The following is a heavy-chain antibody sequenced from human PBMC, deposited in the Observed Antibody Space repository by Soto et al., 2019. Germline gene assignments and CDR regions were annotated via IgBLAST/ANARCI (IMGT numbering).Heavy chain of an antibody. D-gene: IGHD2-15*01. CDR3: ARVIGDDSEYYFDY. J-gene: IGHJ4*02. Sequence: QVQLQESGPGLVKPSQTLSLTCSVSGVSISSGGYYWGWIRQHPGKGLEWIGNIYYSGRTYYNPSLKSRVIMSVDTSKNHFSLKLSSVTAADTAMYYCARVIGDDSEYYFDYWGQGTLVTVSS. CDR2: IYYSGRT. V-gene: IGHV4-31*03. CDR1: GVSISSGGYY.